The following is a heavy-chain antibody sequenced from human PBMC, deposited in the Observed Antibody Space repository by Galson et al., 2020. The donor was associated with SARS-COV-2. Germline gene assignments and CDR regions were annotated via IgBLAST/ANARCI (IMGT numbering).Heavy chain of an antibody. V-gene: IGHV4-38-2*02. J-gene: IGHJ4*02. CDR3: ARDVRAGGYALFEH. CDR1: GYSISSGYY. Sequence: SATSLTCSLSGYSISSGYYWGWLRQIPGKGLEWIGSIYHTGSTSYNPSLRSRASISVDTSKNQFSLNLSAVTAADTAVYFCARDVRAGGYALFEHWGQGTLVTVSS. CDR2: IYHTGST. D-gene: IGHD2-8*01.